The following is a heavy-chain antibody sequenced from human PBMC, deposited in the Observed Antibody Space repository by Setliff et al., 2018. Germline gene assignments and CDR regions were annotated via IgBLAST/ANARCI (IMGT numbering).Heavy chain of an antibody. CDR3: ARVSGREQLEDYFDY. Sequence: PGGSLRLSCTGSGFTFSSYSMNWVRQAPGKGLEWVSYISSSSSTIYYADSVKGRFTISRDNAKNSLYLQMNSLRAEDTAVYYCARVSGREQLEDYFDYWGQGTLVTVSS. J-gene: IGHJ4*02. D-gene: IGHD6-6*01. V-gene: IGHV3-48*01. CDR2: ISSSSSTI. CDR1: GFTFSSYS.